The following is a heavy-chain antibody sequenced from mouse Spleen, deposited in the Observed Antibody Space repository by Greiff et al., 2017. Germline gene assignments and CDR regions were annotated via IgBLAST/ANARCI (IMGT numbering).Heavy chain of an antibody. V-gene: IGHV1-15*01. Sequence: QVQLKQSGAELVRPGASVTLSCKASGYTFTDYEMHWVKQTPVHGLEWIGAIDPETGGTAYNQKFKGKAILTADKSSSTAYMELRSLTSEDSAVYYCTRSHYGSIDYWGQGTTLTVSS. D-gene: IGHD1-1*01. CDR1: GYTFTDYE. CDR2: IDPETGGT. CDR3: TRSHYGSIDY. J-gene: IGHJ2*01.